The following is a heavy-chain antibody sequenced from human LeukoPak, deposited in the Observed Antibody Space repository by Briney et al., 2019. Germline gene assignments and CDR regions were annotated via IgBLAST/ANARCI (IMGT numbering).Heavy chain of an antibody. CDR1: GFTFSTYE. CDR2: ISISGNTI. CDR3: ARESTWDAFDV. J-gene: IGHJ3*01. V-gene: IGHV3-48*03. Sequence: GGSLRLSCAASGFTFSTYEMNWVRQAPGKGLEWVSYISISGNTIDYADSVKGRFIMSRDIAKNSLYLQMNSLGPEDTAVYYCARESTWDAFDVWGQGTMVTVSS.